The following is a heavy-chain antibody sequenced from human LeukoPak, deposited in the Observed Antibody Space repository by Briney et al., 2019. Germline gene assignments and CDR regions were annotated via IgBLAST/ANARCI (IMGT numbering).Heavy chain of an antibody. D-gene: IGHD6-19*01. CDR3: ANGPSSYAEGAFDI. J-gene: IGHJ3*02. V-gene: IGHV3-23*01. CDR2: ISGSGGST. Sequence: GGCMILSCAASVFIFSSNSISWVRQAPWKGREWVSAISGSGGSTYYADSVKGRFTISRDNSKNTLYLQMNSLRAEDTAVYYCANGPSSYAEGAFDIWGQGTMLTVSS. CDR1: VFIFSSNS.